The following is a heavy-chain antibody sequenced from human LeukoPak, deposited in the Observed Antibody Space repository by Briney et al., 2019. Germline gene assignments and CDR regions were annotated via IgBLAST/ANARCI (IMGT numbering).Heavy chain of an antibody. Sequence: GSLRLSCETAGFTFRSYVMHWVRRTPGKGLVWVSRISHDGIISYADSVKGRFIISRDNAKNTLILQMNSLRVEDTAVYYCARDWVYKIDYWGRGTLVTVSS. V-gene: IGHV3-74*01. D-gene: IGHD5-24*01. CDR2: ISHDGII. J-gene: IGHJ4*02. CDR3: ARDWVYKIDY. CDR1: GFTFRSYV.